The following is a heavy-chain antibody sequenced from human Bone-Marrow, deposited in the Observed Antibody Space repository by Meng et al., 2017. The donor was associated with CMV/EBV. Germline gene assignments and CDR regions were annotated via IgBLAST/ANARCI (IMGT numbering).Heavy chain of an antibody. Sequence: GESLKISCAASGFTFSDYYMSWVRQAPGKGLECVSYISSSGDTTHYADSVTGRFTISRDNAKNSLYLQMDSLRAEDTAVYYCARDKTLYCSSTSCYTDLGEYYFDYWGQGTLVTVSS. CDR1: GFTFSDYY. CDR2: ISSSGDTT. V-gene: IGHV3-11*04. J-gene: IGHJ4*02. CDR3: ARDKTLYCSSTSCYTDLGEYYFDY. D-gene: IGHD2-2*02.